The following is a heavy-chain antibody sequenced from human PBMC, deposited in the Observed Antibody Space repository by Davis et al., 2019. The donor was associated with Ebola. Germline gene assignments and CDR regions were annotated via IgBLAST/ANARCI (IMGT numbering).Heavy chain of an antibody. J-gene: IGHJ5*02. CDR2: INPNSGGT. V-gene: IGHV1-2*06. CDR1: GYTFTDYY. Sequence: ASVKVSCKASGYTFTDYYMHWVRHAPGQGLEWMGRINPNSGGTDYAQKFQGRVTMTRDTSISTAYLKLSRLRSDDAAVYYCARGDTVTSLGSWGQGTLVTVSS. CDR3: ARGDTVTSLGS. D-gene: IGHD4-17*01.